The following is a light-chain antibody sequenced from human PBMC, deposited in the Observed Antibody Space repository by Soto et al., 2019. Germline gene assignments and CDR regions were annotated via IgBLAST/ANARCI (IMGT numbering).Light chain of an antibody. J-gene: IGKJ1*01. CDR2: AAS. CDR1: QGIIDY. CDR3: QKYDTAPQA. V-gene: IGKV1-27*01. Sequence: DIQMTQSPSSLSASVGDTVTITCRASQGIIDYVAWYHQRPGKIPKLLIYAASTLQTGVPSRFSGSGAGTDFTLNIRSITPEDVATYYCQKYDTAPQAFGQGTKVEIK.